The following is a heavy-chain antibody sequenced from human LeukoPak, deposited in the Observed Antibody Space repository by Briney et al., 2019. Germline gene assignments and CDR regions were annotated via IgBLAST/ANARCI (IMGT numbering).Heavy chain of an antibody. CDR1: GFTFSTYA. Sequence: GGSLRLSCAASGFTFSTYAMNWVRQAPGKGLEWVAVISYDGSNKYYADSVKGRFTISRDSSKNTLYLQMNSLRAEDTAVYYCARAEYCSSTSCYEDWFDPWGQGTLVTVSS. J-gene: IGHJ5*02. V-gene: IGHV3-30-3*01. CDR2: ISYDGSNK. CDR3: ARAEYCSSTSCYEDWFDP. D-gene: IGHD2-2*01.